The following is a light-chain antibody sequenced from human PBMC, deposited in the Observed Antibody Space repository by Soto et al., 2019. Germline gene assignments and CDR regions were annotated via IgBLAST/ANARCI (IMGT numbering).Light chain of an antibody. CDR3: QVWDDTTDHVV. CDR1: NIGSSR. J-gene: IGLJ2*01. V-gene: IGLV3-21*02. Sequence: SYVVTQPPSVSVAPGQTASINCEGDNIGSSRVHWYQQRPGQAPVLVVYDDYNRPSGIPERFSGFNSGNTATLTIRRVEAVDEADFYCQVWDDTTDHVVFGGGTKVTVL. CDR2: DDY.